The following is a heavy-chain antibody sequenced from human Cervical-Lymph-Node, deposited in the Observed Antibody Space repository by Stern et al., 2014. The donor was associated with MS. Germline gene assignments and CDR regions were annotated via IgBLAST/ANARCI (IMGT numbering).Heavy chain of an antibody. CDR1: GFTFTSSA. V-gene: IGHV1-58*01. CDR3: AAEPMYYSDSVGAFDI. CDR2: IVVGSGHT. Sequence: QLVQSGPEVKKPGTSVKVSCKASGFTFTSSAVQWVRQARGQRLEWIGWIVVGSGHTKYAQKFQERVTITRDMSTSTAYMELSSLRSEDTAVYYCAAEPMYYSDSVGAFDIWGQGTMVTVSS. J-gene: IGHJ3*02. D-gene: IGHD3-22*01.